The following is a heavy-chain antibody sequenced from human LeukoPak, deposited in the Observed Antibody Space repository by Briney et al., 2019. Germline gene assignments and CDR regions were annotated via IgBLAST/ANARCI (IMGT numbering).Heavy chain of an antibody. CDR1: GFTFSSYS. Sequence: GGSLRLSCAASGFTFSSYSMNWLRQAPGKGLEWVSSISSSSSYIYYADSVKGRFTISRDNAKNSLYLQMNSLRAEDTAVYYCASGSYSGSSGVYWGQGTLVTVSP. CDR3: ASGSYSGSSGVY. CDR2: ISSSSSYI. D-gene: IGHD1-26*01. V-gene: IGHV3-21*01. J-gene: IGHJ4*02.